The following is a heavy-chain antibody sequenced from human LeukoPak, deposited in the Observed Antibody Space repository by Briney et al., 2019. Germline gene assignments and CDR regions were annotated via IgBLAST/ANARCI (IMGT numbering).Heavy chain of an antibody. Sequence: ASVKVSCKASGYTFTGYYMHWVRQAPGQGREWMGWINPNSGGTNYAQKFQGRVTMTRDTSISTAYMELSRLRSDDTAVYYCATDYDSSSNYYYYYMDVWGKGTTVTVSS. V-gene: IGHV1-2*02. CDR3: ATDYDSSSNYYYYYMDV. J-gene: IGHJ6*03. D-gene: IGHD3-22*01. CDR1: GYTFTGYY. CDR2: INPNSGGT.